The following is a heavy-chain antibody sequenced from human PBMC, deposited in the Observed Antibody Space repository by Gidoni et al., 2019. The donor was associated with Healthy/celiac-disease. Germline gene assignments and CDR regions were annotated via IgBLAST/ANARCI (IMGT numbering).Heavy chain of an antibody. D-gene: IGHD6-19*01. CDR2: ISSSGSNI. V-gene: IGHV3-11*01. J-gene: IGHJ4*02. CDR1: GFPFRDSY. Sequence: QVQLVESGGGLVKPGGSLRLSCAAFGFPFRDSYMSWIRQAPGKGLEWVSYISSSGSNIYYADSVRGRFTISRDNAKNSLYLQMNSLRAEDTAVYYCARDYSSGWQTPLYYFDYWGQGTLVTVSS. CDR3: ARDYSSGWQTPLYYFDY.